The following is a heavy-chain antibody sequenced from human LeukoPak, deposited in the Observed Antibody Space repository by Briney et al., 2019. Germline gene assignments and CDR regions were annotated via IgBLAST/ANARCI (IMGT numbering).Heavy chain of an antibody. CDR2: IYSGGST. Sequence: GGSLRLSCAASGFTVSSNYMSWVRQAPGKGREWVSVIYSGGSTYYTDSVKGRFTISRHNSKNTLYLQMNSLRPEDTAVYYCATQGRGEMATIKHDAFDIWGQGTMVTVSS. CDR1: GFTVSSNY. D-gene: IGHD5-12*01. J-gene: IGHJ3*02. V-gene: IGHV3-53*04. CDR3: ATQGRGEMATIKHDAFDI.